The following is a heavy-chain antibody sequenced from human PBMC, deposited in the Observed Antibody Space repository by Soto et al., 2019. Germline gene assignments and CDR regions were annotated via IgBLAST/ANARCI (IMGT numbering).Heavy chain of an antibody. CDR1: GGSISSGGYY. J-gene: IGHJ6*02. CDR2: IYYSGST. V-gene: IGHV4-31*03. Sequence: SETLSLTCTVSGGSISSGGYYWSWIRQHPGKGLEWIGYIYYSGSTYYNPSLKSRVTISVDTSKNQFSLKLSSVTAADTAVYYCAREGLVIEARNAAYGMDVWGQGTTVTVSS. D-gene: IGHD6-6*01. CDR3: AREGLVIEARNAAYGMDV.